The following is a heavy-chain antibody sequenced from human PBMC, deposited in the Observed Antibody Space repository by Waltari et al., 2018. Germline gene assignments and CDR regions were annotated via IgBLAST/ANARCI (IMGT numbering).Heavy chain of an antibody. D-gene: IGHD3-22*01. CDR3: ARVPYYINIWFDS. CDR1: GFTFNTFG. V-gene: IGHV3-7*01. CDR2: INQDGSDR. Sequence: EVQLVESGGGLVQPGGSLRPSCGASGFTFNTFGMSWIRQAPGKGLEWVASINQDGSDRRYVDSVKDRFTISRDNARNSLFLQMNSLTAEDTAMYYCARVPYYINIWFDSWGQGTLVTVSS. J-gene: IGHJ5*01.